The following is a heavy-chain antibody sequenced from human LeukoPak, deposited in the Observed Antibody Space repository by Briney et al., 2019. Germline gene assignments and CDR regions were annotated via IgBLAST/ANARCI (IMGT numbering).Heavy chain of an antibody. Sequence: PGGSLRLSCAASGFTFSSYAMHWVRQAPGKGLEWVAVISYDGSNKYYADSVKGRFTISRDNSKNTLYLQMNSLRAEGTAVYYCGRDWGWEMAIIGRFDYWGQGTLVTVSS. D-gene: IGHD5-24*01. CDR2: ISYDGSNK. J-gene: IGHJ4*02. CDR3: GRDWGWEMAIIGRFDY. V-gene: IGHV3-30-3*01. CDR1: GFTFSSYA.